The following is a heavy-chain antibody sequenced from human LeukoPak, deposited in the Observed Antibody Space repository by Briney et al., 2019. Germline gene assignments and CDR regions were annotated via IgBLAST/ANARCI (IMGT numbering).Heavy chain of an antibody. CDR1: EFTFSSNS. Sequence: GGSLRLSCAASEFTFSSNSMSWVRQAPGKGLEWVSGVYSGGSTFYADSVKGRFIISRDSSKNTLYLQMNTLRAEDTAVYYCAGGHSSGSYFDAYHLWGQGTMVTVSS. CDR3: AGGHSSGSYFDAYHL. D-gene: IGHD3-22*01. V-gene: IGHV3-53*01. J-gene: IGHJ3*01. CDR2: VYSGGST.